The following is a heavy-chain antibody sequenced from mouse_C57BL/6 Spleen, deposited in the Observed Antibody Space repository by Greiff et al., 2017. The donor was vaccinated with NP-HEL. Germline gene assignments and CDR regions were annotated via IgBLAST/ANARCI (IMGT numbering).Heavy chain of an antibody. J-gene: IGHJ3*01. Sequence: QVQLQQPGAELVRPGSSVKLSCKASGYTFTSYWMHWVKQRPIQGLEWIGNIDPSDSETHYNQKFKDKATLTVDKSSSTAYMQLSSLTSEDSAVYYCARLGDHEGFAYWGQGTLVTVSA. CDR3: ARLGDHEGFAY. CDR2: IDPSDSET. V-gene: IGHV1-52*01. D-gene: IGHD3-3*01. CDR1: GYTFTSYW.